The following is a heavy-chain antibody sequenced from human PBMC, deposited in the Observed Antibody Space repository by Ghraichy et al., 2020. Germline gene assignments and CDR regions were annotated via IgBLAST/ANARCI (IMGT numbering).Heavy chain of an antibody. D-gene: IGHD4-23*01. CDR3: ARAPPGNNDAFDI. V-gene: IGHV4-59*01. Sequence: ESLNISCTVSGGSISSYYWSWIRQPPGKGLEWIGYIYYSGSTNYNPSLKSRVTISVDTSKNQFSLKLSSVTAADTAVYYCARAPPGNNDAFDIWGQGTMVTVSS. CDR1: GGSISSYY. CDR2: IYYSGST. J-gene: IGHJ3*02.